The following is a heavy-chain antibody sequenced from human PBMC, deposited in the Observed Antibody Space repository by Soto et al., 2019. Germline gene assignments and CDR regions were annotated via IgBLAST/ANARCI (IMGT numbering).Heavy chain of an antibody. D-gene: IGHD3-10*01. CDR2: IYPADSDT. CDR3: GGRSPSRGSPFDI. Sequence: EAQLAQSGAEVRKPGDSLTISCKASGYSFTHYWIGWVRQMPGKGLEWMGIIYPADSDTRYSPAFQGQVTITADKSVDTAYLHWSSLGASDTAMYYCGGRSPSRGSPFDIWGQGTMVTVSS. CDR1: GYSFTHYW. V-gene: IGHV5-51*01. J-gene: IGHJ3*02.